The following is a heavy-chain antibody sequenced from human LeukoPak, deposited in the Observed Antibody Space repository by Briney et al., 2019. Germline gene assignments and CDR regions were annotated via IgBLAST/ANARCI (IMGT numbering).Heavy chain of an antibody. V-gene: IGHV3-74*01. Sequence: GGSLRLSCAASGFTFSSSWMHWVRQAPGKGLIWVSRMNSDGRTTTYADSVKGRFTISRDNAKNTLYLQMNSLRAEDTAVYYCARDLHGSPDWWGQGTLVTVSS. J-gene: IGHJ4*02. D-gene: IGHD2-2*03. CDR3: ARDLHGSPDW. CDR1: GFTFSSSW. CDR2: MNSDGRTT.